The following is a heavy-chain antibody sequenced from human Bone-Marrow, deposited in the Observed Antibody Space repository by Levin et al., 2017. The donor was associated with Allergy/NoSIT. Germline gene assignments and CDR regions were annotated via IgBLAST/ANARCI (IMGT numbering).Heavy chain of an antibody. CDR1: GFSLSTSGMC. CDR3: ARICGDSGGWFGGDY. J-gene: IGHJ4*02. Sequence: SGPTLVKPTQTLTLTCTFSGFSLSTSGMCVSWIRQPPGKALEWLARIDWDDDKYYTTSQRSRLTISKDTSKNHVVLTMANMDPVDTATYYCARICGDSGGWFGGDYWGQGTLVTVSS. CDR2: IDWDDDK. V-gene: IGHV2-70*11. D-gene: IGHD6-19*01.